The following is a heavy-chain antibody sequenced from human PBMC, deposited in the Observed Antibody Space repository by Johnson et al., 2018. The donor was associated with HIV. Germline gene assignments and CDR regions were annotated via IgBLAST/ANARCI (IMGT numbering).Heavy chain of an antibody. D-gene: IGHD1-26*01. CDR1: GFTFSSYA. CDR3: ARDWVGANAFDI. J-gene: IGHJ3*02. CDR2: ISGSGGNTI. V-gene: IGHV3-23*04. Sequence: VQLVESGGGLVQPGGSLRLSCAASGFTFSSYAMSWVRQAPGKGLEWVSAISGSGGNTIYYADSVKGRFTISRDNAKNSLYLHMNSLRAEDTAVYYCARDWVGANAFDIWGQGTMVTVSS.